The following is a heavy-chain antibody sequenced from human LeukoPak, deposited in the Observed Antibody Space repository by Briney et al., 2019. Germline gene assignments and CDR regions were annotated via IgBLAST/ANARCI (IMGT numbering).Heavy chain of an antibody. J-gene: IGHJ5*02. Sequence: GGSLRLSCAASGFTVSSVYMSWVRQAPGKGLEWVAVIYSGGSITYADSVKGRFTISRDNSKNTLYLQMNRLRAEDTAVYYCAREGPPAYDISIGYYSGWFDPRGQGTLGTVSP. CDR2: IYSGGSI. D-gene: IGHD3-9*01. CDR3: AREGPPAYDISIGYYSGWFDP. CDR1: GFTVSSVY. V-gene: IGHV3-66*01.